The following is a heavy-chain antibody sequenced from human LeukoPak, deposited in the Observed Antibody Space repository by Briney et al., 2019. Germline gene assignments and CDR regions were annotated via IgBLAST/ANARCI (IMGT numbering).Heavy chain of an antibody. CDR1: GFTVSSSG. D-gene: IGHD2-15*01. J-gene: IGHJ4*02. CDR3: ARGPHRELELLDWNY. Sequence: PGGCLTPSCPPSGFTVSSSGIHSVRPAPRNGLGWVAFIRYDGSNNYYTDSVKGRFTISRDNSKNTLYLQMNSLRAEDTAVYYCARGPHRELELLDWNYWGQGTLVTVSS. V-gene: IGHV3-30*02. CDR2: IRYDGSNN.